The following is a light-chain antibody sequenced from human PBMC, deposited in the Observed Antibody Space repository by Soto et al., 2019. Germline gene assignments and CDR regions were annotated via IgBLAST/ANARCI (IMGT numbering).Light chain of an antibody. CDR3: QQYGSSWT. CDR1: QSVSSSY. J-gene: IGKJ1*01. V-gene: IGKV3-20*01. Sequence: EIVLTQSPGTLSLSPGERATLSCRASQSVSSSYLAWYQQKSGQAPRLLIYGASSRATGIPDRFSGSWSGTDFTLTISRLDPEDFAVYYCQQYGSSWTFGQGTKVEIK. CDR2: GAS.